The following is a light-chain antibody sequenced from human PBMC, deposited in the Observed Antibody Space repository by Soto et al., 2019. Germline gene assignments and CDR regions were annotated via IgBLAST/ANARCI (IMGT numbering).Light chain of an antibody. CDR1: SSNVGGNS. CDR2: DDN. Sequence: QSVLTQPPSVSAAPGQKVTISCSGSSSNVGGNSVSWYQQLPGTAPTLLIYDDNKRPSGIPDRFSASKSGTSATLRITGFQTGDEADYYCGSWDSSLSAYVFGTGTKVTVL. CDR3: GSWDSSLSAYV. J-gene: IGLJ1*01. V-gene: IGLV1-51*01.